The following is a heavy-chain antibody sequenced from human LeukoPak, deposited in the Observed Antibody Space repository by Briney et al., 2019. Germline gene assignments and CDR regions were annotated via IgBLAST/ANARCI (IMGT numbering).Heavy chain of an antibody. V-gene: IGHV4-34*01. CDR3: ARVPHYYFGYGYFDA. J-gene: IGHJ4*02. CDR1: GGSFSGYY. Sequence: SETLSLTCVVNGGSFSGYYWSWIRQPPGKGLEWIGEIDQSGTTNYNPSLKSRVAISIDTSKKQFSLTLTSMTAADTAVYYCARVPHYYFGYGYFDAWGQGTRVTVSS. CDR2: IDQSGTT. D-gene: IGHD3/OR15-3a*01.